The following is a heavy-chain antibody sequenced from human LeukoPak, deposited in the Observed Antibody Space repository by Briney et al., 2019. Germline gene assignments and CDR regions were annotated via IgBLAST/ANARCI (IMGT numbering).Heavy chain of an antibody. V-gene: IGHV4-30-2*05. CDR3: ARENYDSSGLLY. CDR1: GGSISSGGYY. J-gene: IGHJ4*02. CDR2: IYHSGST. D-gene: IGHD3-22*01. Sequence: TSQTLSLTCTVSGGSISSGGYYWSWIRQPPGKGLEWIGYIYHSGSTYYNPSLKSRVTISVDTSKNQFSLKLSSVTAADTAVYYCARENYDSSGLLYWGQGTLVTVSS.